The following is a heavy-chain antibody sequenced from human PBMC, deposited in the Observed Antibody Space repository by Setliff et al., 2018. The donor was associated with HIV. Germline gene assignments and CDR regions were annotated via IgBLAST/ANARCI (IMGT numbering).Heavy chain of an antibody. Sequence: ASETLSLTYTVSSGSISSGGYFWGWIRQHPGKGLEWIGYIYYTGSTYYNPSLKSRVTISIDTSKNQFSLNLCSVTAADSAVYYCAKLSRLTSLRNAFDIWGQGAVVTVSS. CDR2: IYYTGST. CDR1: SGSISSGGYF. J-gene: IGHJ3*02. D-gene: IGHD3-10*01. V-gene: IGHV4-31*03. CDR3: AKLSRLTSLRNAFDI.